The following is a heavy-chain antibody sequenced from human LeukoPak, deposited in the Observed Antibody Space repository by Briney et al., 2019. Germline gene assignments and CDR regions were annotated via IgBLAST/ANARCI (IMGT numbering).Heavy chain of an antibody. CDR1: GYSFTSYW. Sequence: GESLKISCKGFGYSFTSYWIGWVSQMPGKGLEWTGMIYPGDSDTRYSPSFQGQVTISADKSISTAYLQWSSLKASDTAMYYCARESTVSADYWGQGTLVTVSS. V-gene: IGHV5-51*01. CDR2: IYPGDSDT. J-gene: IGHJ4*02. D-gene: IGHD4-17*01. CDR3: ARESTVSADY.